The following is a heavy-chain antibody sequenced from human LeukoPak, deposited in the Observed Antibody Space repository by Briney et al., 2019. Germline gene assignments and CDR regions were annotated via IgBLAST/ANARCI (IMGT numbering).Heavy chain of an antibody. CDR1: GDSVSSNSAA. V-gene: IGHV6-1*01. CDR3: AVDYGGNSRLTNHMDV. Sequence: SQTLSLTCAISGDSVSSNSAAWNWIRQSPSRGLEWLGRTYYRSKWYNDYAVSVKSRITINPDTSKNQFSLQLNSVTPEDTAVYYCAVDYGGNSRLTNHMDVWGKGTTVTVSS. CDR2: TYYRSKWYN. J-gene: IGHJ6*04. D-gene: IGHD4-23*01.